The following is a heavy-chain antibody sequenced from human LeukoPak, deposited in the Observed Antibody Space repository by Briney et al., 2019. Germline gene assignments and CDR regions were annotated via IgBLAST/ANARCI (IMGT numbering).Heavy chain of an antibody. J-gene: IGHJ4*01. CDR2: IYPGDGDT. V-gene: IGHV5-51*01. CDR3: ASLGWVGATYFDY. CDR1: GYIFTSYW. D-gene: IGHD1-26*01. Sequence: GGALKISCKGSGYIFTSYWIGWVRQVPGKGLEGRGIIYPGDGDTRYSPSFQGQVTISADKSINTAYLQWSSLKASDTAMYYCASLGWVGATYFDYWGQGTLVTVSS.